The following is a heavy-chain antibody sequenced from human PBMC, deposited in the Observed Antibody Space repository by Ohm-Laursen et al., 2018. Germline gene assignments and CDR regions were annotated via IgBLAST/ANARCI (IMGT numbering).Heavy chain of an antibody. J-gene: IGHJ4*02. CDR2: IYTSGST. Sequence: SQTLSLTCTVSGGSISSYYWSWIRQPAGKGLEWIGRIYTSGSTNYNPSLRSRVTMSLDTSNNQFSLRLSSVTAADTAVYYCAVSEVRYSFTYLADFWGQGTLVTVPS. V-gene: IGHV4-4*07. CDR3: AVSEVRYSFTYLADF. CDR1: GGSISSYY. D-gene: IGHD3-9*01.